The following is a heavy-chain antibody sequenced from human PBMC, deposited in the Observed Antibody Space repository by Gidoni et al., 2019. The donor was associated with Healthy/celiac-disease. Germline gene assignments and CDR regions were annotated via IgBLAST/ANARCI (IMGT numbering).Heavy chain of an antibody. Sequence: QVQLQQWGPGLLKPSETLSPTCAVYGGSFSGYYWSWIRQPPGKGLEWIGEIIHSGSTNYKPSLKSRVTISVDTSKNQVSLKLSSVTAADTAVYYCARGRYGSGLIYWGQGALVTVSS. CDR3: ARGRYGSGLIY. J-gene: IGHJ4*02. D-gene: IGHD3-10*01. CDR2: IIHSGST. V-gene: IGHV4-34*01. CDR1: GGSFSGYY.